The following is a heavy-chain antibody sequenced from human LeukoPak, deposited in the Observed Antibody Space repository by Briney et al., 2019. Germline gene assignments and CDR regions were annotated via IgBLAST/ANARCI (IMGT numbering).Heavy chain of an antibody. CDR3: AKEGGYGQYYYYYYMDV. J-gene: IGHJ6*03. V-gene: IGHV3-23*01. Sequence: GGSLRLSCAASGFTFNNYAMSWVRQAPGKGLEWVSAISASGGSTYYADSVKGRFTISRDNSKNTLYLQMNSLRAEDTAVYYCAKEGGYGQYYYYYYMDVWGKRTTVTVSS. CDR2: ISASGGST. D-gene: IGHD3-16*01. CDR1: GFTFNNYA.